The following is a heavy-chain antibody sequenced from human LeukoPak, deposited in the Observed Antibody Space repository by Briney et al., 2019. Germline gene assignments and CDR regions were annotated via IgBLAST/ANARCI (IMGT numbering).Heavy chain of an antibody. CDR1: GGTFSSYA. CDR2: IIPIFGTA. J-gene: IGHJ4*02. D-gene: IGHD4-17*01. V-gene: IGHV1-69*13. Sequence: SVKVSCKASGGTFSSYAISWVRQAPGQGLEWMGGIIPIFGTANYAQKFQGRATITADESTSTAYMELSSLRSEDTAVYYCARVSDYGDSGFFDYWGQGTLVTVSS. CDR3: ARVSDYGDSGFFDY.